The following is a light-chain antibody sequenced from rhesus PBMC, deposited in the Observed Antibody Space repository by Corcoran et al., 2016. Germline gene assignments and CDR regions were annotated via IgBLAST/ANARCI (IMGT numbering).Light chain of an antibody. CDR1: QSLLYSSNNKNS. Sequence: DIVMTQSPDSLAVSLGEGVTINCKSSQSLLYSSNNKNSLAWYQQKPGQAPKLLIYWAFTRESGVPNRFRGSGAVTDVTLTISGLQAEDVAVYYCQQYYTTPYSFGQGTNVEIK. J-gene: IGKJ2*01. V-gene: IGKV4-1*01. CDR2: WAF. CDR3: QQYYTTPYS.